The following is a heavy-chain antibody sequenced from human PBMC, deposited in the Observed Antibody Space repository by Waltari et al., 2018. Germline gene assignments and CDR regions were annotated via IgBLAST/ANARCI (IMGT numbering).Heavy chain of an antibody. CDR3: AREGSLYSSTGGWIGP. V-gene: IGHV4-59*11. D-gene: IGHD2-2*01. J-gene: IGHJ5*01. Sequence: QVHLQESGPGLVKPSETLSLTCTVSNGSLNNHYWSWIRQPPGKGMEWNGWINQITGDTNYNPSLESRVIISSDISKNQFSLKLTSVTAADTAIYYCAREGSLYSSTGGWIGPWGQGMLVTVSS. CDR2: INQITGDT. CDR1: NGSLNNHY.